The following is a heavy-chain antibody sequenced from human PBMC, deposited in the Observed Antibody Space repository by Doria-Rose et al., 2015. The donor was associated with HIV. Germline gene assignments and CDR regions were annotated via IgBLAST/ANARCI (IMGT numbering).Heavy chain of an antibody. V-gene: IGHV2-26*01. D-gene: IGHD6-13*01. J-gene: IGHJ4*02. CDR2: TFSDDER. CDR1: GVSLSSPGMG. Sequence: QVTLKESGPVLVKPTETLTLTCTVSGVSLSSPGMGVSWIRQPPGKALEWLANTFSDDERSYKTSLKSRLTISRGTSNSQAVLTMTDMDPVDTATYYCARIKSSRWYHKYYFDFWGQGTLVIVSA. CDR3: ARIKSSRWYHKYYFDF.